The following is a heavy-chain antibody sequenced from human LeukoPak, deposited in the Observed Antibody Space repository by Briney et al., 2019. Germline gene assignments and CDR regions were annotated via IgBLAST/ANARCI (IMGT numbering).Heavy chain of an antibody. CDR2: ISSRSTLI. D-gene: IGHD6-19*01. J-gene: IGHJ5*02. CDR3: ARETVTVAGNWCDP. V-gene: IGHV3-11*01. CDR1: GFSFSDYY. Sequence: GGSLRLSCAASGFSFSDYYMSWLRQAPGKGLEWVSYISSRSTLIYYADSVKGRFTISRDNAKNSLCLQMNSLRVDDTAVYYCARETVTVAGNWCDPWGQGTLVSVSS.